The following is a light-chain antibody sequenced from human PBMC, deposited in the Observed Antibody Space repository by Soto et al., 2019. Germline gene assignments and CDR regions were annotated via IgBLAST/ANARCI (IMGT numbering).Light chain of an antibody. V-gene: IGLV2-18*02. CDR1: SSDIGRYNR. Sequence: QSVLTQPASVSGSPGQSSTISCTGTSSDIGRYNRVSWYQQPPGTAPKLIIYEVNNRPSGVPDRFSGSKSGNTASLTISGLQAEDEVDYYCNSFTTSSTYVFGTGTKVTVL. CDR3: NSFTTSSTYV. CDR2: EVN. J-gene: IGLJ1*01.